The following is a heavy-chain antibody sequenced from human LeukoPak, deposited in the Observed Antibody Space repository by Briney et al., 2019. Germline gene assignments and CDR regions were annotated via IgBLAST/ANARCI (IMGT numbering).Heavy chain of an antibody. CDR2: IYHSGST. V-gene: IGHV4-30-2*01. D-gene: IGHD1-26*01. Sequence: PSETLSLTCTVSGGSISSGGYYWSWIRQPPGKGLEWIGYIYHSGSTYYNPSLKSRVTISVDRSKNQFTLKLSSVTAADTAVYYCAREAVSKGAAQYFDYWGQGTLVTVSS. J-gene: IGHJ4*02. CDR3: AREAVSKGAAQYFDY. CDR1: GGSISSGGYY.